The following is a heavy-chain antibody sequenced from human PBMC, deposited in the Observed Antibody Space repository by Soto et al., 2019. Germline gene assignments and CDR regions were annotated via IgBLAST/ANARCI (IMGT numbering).Heavy chain of an antibody. CDR3: AREGPGVKFDF. CDR1: GGPFSSYG. CDR2: IIPFGEIT. V-gene: IGHV1-69*04. D-gene: IGHD3-10*01. Sequence: QVQLVQSGSEVKKPGSSVKVSCKASGGPFSSYGLSWVRQAPGQGLEWMGRIIPFGEITYFAQKFQDRVTITADTATSTAYMELRSLRSEDTAVYYCAREGPGVKFDFWGQGTLVTVSS. J-gene: IGHJ4*02.